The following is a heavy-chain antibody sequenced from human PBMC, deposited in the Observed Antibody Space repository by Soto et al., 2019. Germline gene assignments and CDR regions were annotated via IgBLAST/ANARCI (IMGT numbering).Heavy chain of an antibody. Sequence: QVQLVESGGGVVQPGRSLRLSCAASGFTFSSYGMHWVRQAPGKGLEWVAVISYDGSNKYYADSVKGRFTISRDNSKNTLYLQMNSLRAEDTAVYYCAKDRTTVARDFAYWGQGTLVTVSS. CDR3: AKDRTTVARDFAY. V-gene: IGHV3-30*18. CDR1: GFTFSSYG. D-gene: IGHD1-1*01. CDR2: ISYDGSNK. J-gene: IGHJ4*02.